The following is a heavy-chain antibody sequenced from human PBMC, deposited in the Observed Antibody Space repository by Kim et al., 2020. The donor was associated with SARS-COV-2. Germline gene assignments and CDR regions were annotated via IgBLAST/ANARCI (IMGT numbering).Heavy chain of an antibody. CDR2: ISYDGSSK. J-gene: IGHJ4*01. CDR1: GFNFNNFG. V-gene: IGHV3-30*18. Sequence: GGSLRLSCAASGFNFNNFGMHWVRQAPGKGLEWVAAISYDGSSKYHTDSVKGRFTISRDNSKNTLYLQMNSLRAEDTAVYFCAKGPVAAAGKSPFDYWG. D-gene: IGHD6-13*01. CDR3: AKGPVAAAGKSPFDY.